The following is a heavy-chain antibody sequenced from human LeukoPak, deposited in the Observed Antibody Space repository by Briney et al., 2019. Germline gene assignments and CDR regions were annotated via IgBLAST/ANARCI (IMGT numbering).Heavy chain of an antibody. J-gene: IGHJ4*02. V-gene: IGHV3-7*03. Sequence: GSLRLSCVASGFTFTSHWMTWVRQAPGKGLEWVANIKDEGSEKYYVDSVKGRFTISRDNAKNSLYLQMNSLRVEDTAVYYCAGALRPLDYWGQGTLVTVSS. CDR3: AGALRPLDY. D-gene: IGHD3-16*01. CDR2: IKDEGSEK. CDR1: GFTFTSHW.